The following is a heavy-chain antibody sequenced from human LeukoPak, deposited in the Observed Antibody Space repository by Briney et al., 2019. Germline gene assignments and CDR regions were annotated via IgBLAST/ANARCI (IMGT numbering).Heavy chain of an antibody. Sequence: SETLSLTCTVSGGSISSYYWSWIRQPPGKGLEWIGYIYYSGSTNYNPSLKSRVTISVDTSKNQISLKLSSVTAADTAVYYCARDRTIVGAIWYFDLWGRGTLVTVSS. D-gene: IGHD1-26*01. J-gene: IGHJ2*01. CDR1: GGSISSYY. V-gene: IGHV4-59*01. CDR3: ARDRTIVGAIWYFDL. CDR2: IYYSGST.